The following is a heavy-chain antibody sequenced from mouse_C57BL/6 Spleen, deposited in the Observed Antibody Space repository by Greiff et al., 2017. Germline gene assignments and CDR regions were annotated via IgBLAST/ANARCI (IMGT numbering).Heavy chain of an antibody. V-gene: IGHV5-9-1*02. CDR2: ISSGGDYI. D-gene: IGHD2-14*01. J-gene: IGHJ1*03. Sequence: EVKVVESGEGLVKPGGSLKLSCAASGFTFSSYAMSWVRQTPEKRLEWVAYISSGGDYIYYADTVKGRFTISRDNARNTLYLQMSSLKSEDTAMYYCTRMVRQYFDVWGTGTTVTVSS. CDR3: TRMVRQYFDV. CDR1: GFTFSSYA.